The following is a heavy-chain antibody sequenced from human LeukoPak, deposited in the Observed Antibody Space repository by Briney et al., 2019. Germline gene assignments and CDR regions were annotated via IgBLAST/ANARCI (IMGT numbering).Heavy chain of an antibody. J-gene: IGHJ4*02. CDR1: GYTFTAYY. Sequence: ASVTVSCKSSGYTFTAYYIHWVRQAPGQGLEWMGWISPNSGATNCAQTFQGRIAMTRDTSISTAFMELSRLKSDDTAVYYCARGDTDYTNLTPFDYWGQGTLVTVSS. CDR3: ARGDTDYTNLTPFDY. V-gene: IGHV1-2*02. CDR2: ISPNSGAT. D-gene: IGHD4-11*01.